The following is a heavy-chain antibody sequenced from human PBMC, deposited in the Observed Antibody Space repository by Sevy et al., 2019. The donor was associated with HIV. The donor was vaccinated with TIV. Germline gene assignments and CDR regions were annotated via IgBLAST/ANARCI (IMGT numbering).Heavy chain of an antibody. Sequence: GESLKISCAASGFIVTSHYMVWVRQAPGKGLEWVSSIYTGGGTYYADSVKGRFTISRDNSKNTLYLQMNSLSAEDTAFYYCARVPRYDEPYYFDYWGQGALVTVSS. CDR2: IYTGGGT. CDR3: ARVPRYDEPYYFDY. D-gene: IGHD3-3*01. V-gene: IGHV3-53*01. CDR1: GFIVTSHY. J-gene: IGHJ4*02.